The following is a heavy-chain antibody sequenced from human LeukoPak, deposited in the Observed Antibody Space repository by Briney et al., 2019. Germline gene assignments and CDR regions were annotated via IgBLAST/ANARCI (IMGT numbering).Heavy chain of an antibody. J-gene: IGHJ3*02. CDR2: INPDDGST. D-gene: IGHD2-15*01. CDR3: LTIVEADLDAFDI. CDR1: GFTFRKYW. V-gene: IGHV3-74*01. Sequence: GGSLRLSCAASGFTFRKYWLHWVRQAPGKGLVWVSRINPDDGSTSYADSVKGRFTISRDNAKSTLYLQMNSLRAEDTAVYYCLTIVEADLDAFDIWGQGTRVTVSS.